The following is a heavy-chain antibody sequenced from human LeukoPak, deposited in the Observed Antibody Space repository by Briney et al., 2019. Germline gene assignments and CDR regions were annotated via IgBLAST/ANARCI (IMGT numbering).Heavy chain of an antibody. CDR3: AKGSRSNYLYYYYMDV. D-gene: IGHD4-11*01. CDR1: GYSISSGYY. CDR2: IYHSGST. J-gene: IGHJ6*03. V-gene: IGHV4-38-2*01. Sequence: SETLSLTCAVSGYSISSGYYWGWIRQPPGKGLEWIGSIYHSGSTYYNPSLKSRVTISVDTSKNQFSLKLSSVTAADTAVYFCAKGSRSNYLYYYYMDVWGKGTTVTVSS.